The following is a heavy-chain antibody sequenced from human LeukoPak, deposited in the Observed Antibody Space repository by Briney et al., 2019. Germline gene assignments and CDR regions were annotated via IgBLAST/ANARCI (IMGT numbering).Heavy chain of an antibody. CDR3: ARDRGYCSGGSCYNFDY. D-gene: IGHD2-15*01. CDR2: ISVSDGST. V-gene: IGHV3-23*01. CDR1: GFTFSSYA. J-gene: IGHJ4*02. Sequence: GGSLRLSCAASGFTFSSYAMSWVRQAPGKGLEWVSAISVSDGSTYYADSVKGRFTISRDNSKNTLYLQMNSLRAEDTAVYYCARDRGYCSGGSCYNFDYWGQGTLVTVSS.